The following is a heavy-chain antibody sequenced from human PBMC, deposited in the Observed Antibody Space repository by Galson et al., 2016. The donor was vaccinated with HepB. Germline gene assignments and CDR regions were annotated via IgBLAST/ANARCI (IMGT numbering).Heavy chain of an antibody. CDR1: GYTFTSYA. CDR3: ARPIHLGGYYDYGMDV. J-gene: IGHJ6*02. V-gene: IGHV7-4-1*02. CDR2: INTNTGNP. D-gene: IGHD3-16*01. Sequence: SVKVSCKASGYTFTSYAMNWVRQAPGQGLEWMGWINTNTGNPTYAQGFTGRFVFSLDTSVSTAYPQISSIEAKDTAVYYCARPIHLGGYYDYGMDVWGQGTTVTVSS.